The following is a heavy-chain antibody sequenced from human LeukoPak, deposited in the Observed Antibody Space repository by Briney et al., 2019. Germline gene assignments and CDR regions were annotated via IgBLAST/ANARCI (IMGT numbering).Heavy chain of an antibody. D-gene: IGHD6-25*01. CDR3: ARDPAPQRH. CDR2: INWNAGST. J-gene: IGHJ4*02. Sequence: TGGSLRLSCAASGFTFDDYGMTWVRQAPGKGLEWVSGINWNAGSTGYADSMKGRFTISRDNAKNTVYLQMNNLRAEDTAVYYCARDPAPQRHWGQGTLVTVSS. V-gene: IGHV3-20*04. CDR1: GFTFDDYG.